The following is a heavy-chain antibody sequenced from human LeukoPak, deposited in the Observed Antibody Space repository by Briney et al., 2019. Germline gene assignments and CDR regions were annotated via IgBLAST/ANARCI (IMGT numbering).Heavy chain of an antibody. CDR3: ARSNPNRNALDL. J-gene: IGHJ3*01. CDR1: GFTLYIYL. D-gene: IGHD1-14*01. V-gene: IGHV3-7*01. CDR2: IKKDGSEE. Sequence: SGGSLRLSCAASGFTLYIYLMSWVRQAPGRGLEWVANIKKDGSEESYLDSVKGRFTVSRDNAKNSLFLQMNSLRGEDTAVYYCARSNPNRNALDLWGQGTMVTISS.